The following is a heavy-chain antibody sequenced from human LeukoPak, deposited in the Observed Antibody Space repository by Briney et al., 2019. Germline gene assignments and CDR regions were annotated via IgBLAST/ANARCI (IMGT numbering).Heavy chain of an antibody. V-gene: IGHV4-4*02. CDR2: IYHTGST. J-gene: IGHJ4*02. CDR3: ARDGYGGIDY. D-gene: IGHD4-23*01. Sequence: PSETLSLTCAVSGDSISSTNWWSWVRQAPGKGLEWIGEIYHTGSTNYNPSLKSRLTISVDKSNNQFSVKLNSVTAADTAVYYCARDGYGGIDYWGQGILVTVSS. CDR1: GDSISSTNW.